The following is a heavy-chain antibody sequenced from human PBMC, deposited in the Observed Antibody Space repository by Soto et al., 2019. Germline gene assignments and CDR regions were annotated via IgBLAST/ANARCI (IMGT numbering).Heavy chain of an antibody. Sequence: LRLSCAASGFTFSSYEMNWVRQAPGKGLEWVSYISSSGSTIYYADSVKGRFTISRDNAKNSLYLQMNSLRAEDTAVYYCATTGHSAPFYYYYYGMDVWDQETTGTTSS. J-gene: IGHJ6*02. CDR3: ATTGHSAPFYYYYYGMDV. CDR1: GFTFSSYE. D-gene: IGHD4-17*01. CDR2: ISSSGSTI. V-gene: IGHV3-48*03.